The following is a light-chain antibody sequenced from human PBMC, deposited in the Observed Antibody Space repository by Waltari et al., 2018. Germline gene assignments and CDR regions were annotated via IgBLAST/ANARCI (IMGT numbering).Light chain of an antibody. CDR1: QTILYSPTNRNY. J-gene: IGKJ4*01. CDR2: WAS. CDR3: QQCITTLT. Sequence: DFVMTQSPDSLAVSLGERATINCKSSQTILYSPTNRNYLAWYHQRPGQPPKLLIYWASVRASGVPDRFSGSGSGTDFTLTISSLQPEDVAVYYCQQCITTLTFGGGTKVEIK. V-gene: IGKV4-1*01.